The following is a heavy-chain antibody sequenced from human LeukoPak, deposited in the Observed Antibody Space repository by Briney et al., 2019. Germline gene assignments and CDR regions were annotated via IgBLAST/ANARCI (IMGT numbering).Heavy chain of an antibody. CDR2: IYTSGST. Sequence: SETLSLTCTVSGDSISSYYWSWIRQPAGKGLEWIGRIYTSGSTNYNPSLKSRVTMSVDTSKNQFSLKLSSVTAADTAVYYCARERGHSYGDTYNWFDPWGQGTLVTVSS. J-gene: IGHJ5*02. CDR1: GDSISSYY. CDR3: ARERGHSYGDTYNWFDP. V-gene: IGHV4-4*07. D-gene: IGHD4-17*01.